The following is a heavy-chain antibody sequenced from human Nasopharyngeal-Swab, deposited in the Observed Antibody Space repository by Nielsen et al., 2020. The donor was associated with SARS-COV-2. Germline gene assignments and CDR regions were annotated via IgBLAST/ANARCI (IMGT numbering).Heavy chain of an antibody. CDR3: ARRQLAYYYYYMDV. CDR2: INHSGST. V-gene: IGHV4-34*01. CDR1: GGSFSGYY. D-gene: IGHD6-6*01. Sequence: SETLSLTCAVYGGSFSGYYWSWIRQPPGKGLEWIGEINHSGSTNYNPSLKSRVTISVDTSKNQFSLKLSSVTAADTAVYYCARRQLAYYYYYMDVWGKGTTVTVSS. J-gene: IGHJ6*03.